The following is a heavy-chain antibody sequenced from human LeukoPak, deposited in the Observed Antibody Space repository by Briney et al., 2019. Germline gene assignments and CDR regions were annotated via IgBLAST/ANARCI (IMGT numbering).Heavy chain of an antibody. CDR3: ATDRGSSPFDY. CDR1: GFTFSSYG. Sequence: GTSLRLSCAASGFTFSSYGMHWVRQAPGKGLEWVAVIWSDGRNKYYADSVKGRFTISRDNSKNTLYLQMNSLRAEDTAVYYCATDRGSSPFDYWGQGTLVTVSS. V-gene: IGHV3-33*01. D-gene: IGHD3-16*01. J-gene: IGHJ4*02. CDR2: IWSDGRNK.